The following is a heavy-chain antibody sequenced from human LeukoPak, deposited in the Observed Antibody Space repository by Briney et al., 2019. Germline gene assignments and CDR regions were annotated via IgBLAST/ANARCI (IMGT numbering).Heavy chain of an antibody. Sequence: ASVRVSCKASGYSFCSYGISWMRQAPGQGLEWLGWVSAYNSDTNYAQKLQGRVTMTTDTSTTTAYMELTSLRSDDTAVYYCARDAPGLVRGVAQSDYWGQGALVTVAS. V-gene: IGHV1-18*01. D-gene: IGHD3-10*01. CDR1: GYSFCSYG. CDR3: ARDAPGLVRGVAQSDY. CDR2: VSAYNSDT. J-gene: IGHJ4*02.